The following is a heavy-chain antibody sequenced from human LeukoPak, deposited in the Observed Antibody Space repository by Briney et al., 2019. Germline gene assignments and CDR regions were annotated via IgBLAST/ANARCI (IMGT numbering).Heavy chain of an antibody. Sequence: SETLSLTCAVYGGSFSGYYWSWIRQPPGKGLEWIGEINHSGSTNYNPSLKSRVTISVDTSKNQFSLKLSSVTAADTAVYYCARGPYYDYAWGSYRYREYFQHWGQGTLVTVSS. J-gene: IGHJ1*01. V-gene: IGHV4-34*01. D-gene: IGHD3-16*02. CDR2: INHSGST. CDR3: ARGPYYDYAWGSYRYREYFQH. CDR1: GGSFSGYY.